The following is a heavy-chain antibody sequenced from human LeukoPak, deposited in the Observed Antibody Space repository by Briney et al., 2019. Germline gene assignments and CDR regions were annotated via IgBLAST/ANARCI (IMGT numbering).Heavy chain of an antibody. Sequence: GASVKVSCKASGYTFTSYAMHWVRQAPGQRLEWMGWINAGNGNTKYSQKFQGRVTITRDTSASTAYMELSSLRSEDTAVYYCARISAPYYYDSSGYSYYFDYWGQGTLVTVSS. V-gene: IGHV1-3*01. CDR2: INAGNGNT. CDR1: GYTFTSYA. J-gene: IGHJ4*02. CDR3: ARISAPYYYDSSGYSYYFDY. D-gene: IGHD3-22*01.